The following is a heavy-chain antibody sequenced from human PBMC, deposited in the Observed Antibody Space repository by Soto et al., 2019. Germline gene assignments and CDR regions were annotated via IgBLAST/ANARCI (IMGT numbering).Heavy chain of an antibody. CDR1: GFTFSSYA. D-gene: IGHD2-2*01. CDR3: AKDWQRVVPAAYIDY. V-gene: IGHV3-23*01. J-gene: IGHJ4*02. Sequence: GGSLRLPCAASGFTFSSYAMSWVRQAPGKGLEWVSAISGSGGSTYYADSVKGRFTISRDNSKNTLYLQMNSLRAEDTAVYYCAKDWQRVVPAAYIDYWGQGTLVTVSS. CDR2: ISGSGGST.